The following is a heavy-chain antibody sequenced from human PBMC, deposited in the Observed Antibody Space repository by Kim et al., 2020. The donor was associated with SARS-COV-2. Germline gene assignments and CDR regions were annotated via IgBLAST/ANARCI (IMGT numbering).Heavy chain of an antibody. J-gene: IGHJ3*02. D-gene: IGHD3-3*01. CDR3: ATGSVTIFGVVKKAFDI. Sequence: VKGRLTMSRDKAKNSLYLQMNSLRAEDTAVYYCATGSVTIFGVVKKAFDIWGQGTMVTVSS. V-gene: IGHV3-11*04.